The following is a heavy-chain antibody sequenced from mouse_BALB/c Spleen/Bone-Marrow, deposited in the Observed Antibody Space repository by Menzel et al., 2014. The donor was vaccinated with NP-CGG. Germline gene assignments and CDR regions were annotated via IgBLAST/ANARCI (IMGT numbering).Heavy chain of an antibody. Sequence: EVMPVESGGGLVQPGGSRKLSCAASGFTFSSFGMHWVRQAPEKGLEWVAYISSGSSTIYYADTVKGRFTISRDNPKNTLFLQMTSLRSEDTAMYYCASSPYGYFDYWGQGTTLTVSS. CDR1: GFTFSSFG. CDR2: ISSGSSTI. D-gene: IGHD1-1*01. CDR3: ASSPYGYFDY. J-gene: IGHJ2*01. V-gene: IGHV5-17*02.